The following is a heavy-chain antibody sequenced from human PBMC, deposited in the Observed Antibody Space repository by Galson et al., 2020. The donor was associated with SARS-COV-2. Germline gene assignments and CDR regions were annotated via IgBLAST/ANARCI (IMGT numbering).Heavy chain of an antibody. J-gene: IGHJ3*02. CDR3: ARVRVDAGIPREFDI. Sequence: SETLSLTCAVSGGSFGGDFWTWTRQPPGKGLEWIGQINHSGYTNLNPSLKSRVTISVDTSMKQFSLKLISVTAADTAVYYCARVRVDAGIPREFDIWGRGTLVTVSS. D-gene: IGHD5-18*01. V-gene: IGHV4-34*01. CDR2: INHSGYT. CDR1: GGSFGGDF.